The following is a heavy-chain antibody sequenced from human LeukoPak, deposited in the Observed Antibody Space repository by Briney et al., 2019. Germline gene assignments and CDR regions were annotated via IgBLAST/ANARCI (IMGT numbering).Heavy chain of an antibody. CDR1: GFTFTGFA. CDR2: ISGNGGTA. D-gene: IGHD3-16*01. CDR3: AKMGNWGSYYFDY. Sequence: QPGGSLRLSCAASGFTFTGFAMSWVRQTPGKGLAWVSVISGNGGTAYYAESVKGRFTISRDNSKNTLYLQMNSLRTEDTAVYHCAKMGNWGSYYFDYWGQGTLVTVSS. V-gene: IGHV3-23*01. J-gene: IGHJ4*02.